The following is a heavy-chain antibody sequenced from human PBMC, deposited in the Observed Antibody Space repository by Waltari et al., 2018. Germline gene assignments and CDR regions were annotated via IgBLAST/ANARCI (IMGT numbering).Heavy chain of an antibody. CDR1: GGSISSSSNY. V-gene: IGHV4-39*07. CDR2: IYYSGST. Sequence: QLQLQESGPGLVKPSETLSLTCTVSGGSISSSSNYWGWIRQPPGKGLEWIGSIYYSGSTYYNPSLKSRVTISVDTSKNQFSLKLSSVTAADTAVYYCAEAYYYDSSGYYRGYYFDYWGQGTLVTVSS. CDR3: AEAYYYDSSGYYRGYYFDY. D-gene: IGHD3-22*01. J-gene: IGHJ4*02.